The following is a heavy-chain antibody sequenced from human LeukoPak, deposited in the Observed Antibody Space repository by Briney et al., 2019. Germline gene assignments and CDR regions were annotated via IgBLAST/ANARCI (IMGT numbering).Heavy chain of an antibody. J-gene: IGHJ3*02. CDR1: GGSISSSSYY. CDR2: IYYSGST. CDR3: ASDDPLRAFDI. D-gene: IGHD3-10*01. Sequence: PSETLSLTCTVSGGSISSSSYYWGWIRQPPGKGPEWIGSIYYSGSTYYNPSLKSRVTLSVDTSKNQFSLKLSSVTAADTAVYYCASDDPLRAFDIWGQGTMVTVSS. V-gene: IGHV4-39*01.